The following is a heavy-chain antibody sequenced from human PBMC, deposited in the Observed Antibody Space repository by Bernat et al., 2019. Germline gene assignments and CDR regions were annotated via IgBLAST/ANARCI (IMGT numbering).Heavy chain of an antibody. D-gene: IGHD6-19*01. J-gene: IGHJ4*02. CDR1: GGSISSSSYY. CDR3: ARHLAVAGTTGTFDY. Sequence: QLQLQESGPGLVKPSETLSLTCTVSGGSISSSSYYWGWIRQPPGKGLEWIGRIYYSGSTYYKPSLKSRVTISVDTSKNQFSLKLSSVTAADTAVYYCARHLAVAGTTGTFDYWGQGTLVTVSS. CDR2: IYYSGST. V-gene: IGHV4-39*01.